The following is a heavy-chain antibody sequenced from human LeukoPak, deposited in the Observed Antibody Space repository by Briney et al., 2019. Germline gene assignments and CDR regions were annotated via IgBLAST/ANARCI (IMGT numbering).Heavy chain of an antibody. Sequence: PSETLSLTCADSGYSISSGYYWGWIRQPPGEGLEWTGSIYHSGSTYYNPSLKSRVTISVDTSKNQFSLKLSSVTAADTAVYYCARRGLMVRGVSFDYWGQGTLVTVSS. J-gene: IGHJ4*02. CDR1: GYSISSGYY. V-gene: IGHV4-38-2*01. D-gene: IGHD3-10*01. CDR3: ARRGLMVRGVSFDY. CDR2: IYHSGST.